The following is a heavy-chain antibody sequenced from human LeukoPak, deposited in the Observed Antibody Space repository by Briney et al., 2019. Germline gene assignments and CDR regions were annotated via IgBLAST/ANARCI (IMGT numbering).Heavy chain of an antibody. D-gene: IGHD6-6*01. CDR2: IYYSGST. CDR3: ARVREVAASLTLGWFDP. CDR1: GGSISSYY. J-gene: IGHJ5*02. V-gene: IGHV4-59*01. Sequence: PSETLSLTCTVSGGSISSYYWSWIRQPPGKGLEWSGYIYYSGSTNYNPSLKSRVTISVDTSKNQFSLKLSSVTAADTAVYYCARVREVAASLTLGWFDPWGQGTLVTVSS.